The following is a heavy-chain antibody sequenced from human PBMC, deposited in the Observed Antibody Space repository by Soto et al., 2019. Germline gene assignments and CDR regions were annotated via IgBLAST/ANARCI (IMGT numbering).Heavy chain of an antibody. V-gene: IGHV4-30-4*02. Sequence: SETLSLTCTVSGGSISSGDYHWSWIRQPPGKVLEWIVFVYYTGNTQYNPSLKGRVTIALDTSKNRLSLKLSSVTSSDTAVYYCARSDFWSGYYTDYWGQGTLVTVS. CDR3: ARSDFWSGYYTDY. J-gene: IGHJ4*02. D-gene: IGHD3-3*01. CDR1: GGSISSGDYH. CDR2: VYYTGNT.